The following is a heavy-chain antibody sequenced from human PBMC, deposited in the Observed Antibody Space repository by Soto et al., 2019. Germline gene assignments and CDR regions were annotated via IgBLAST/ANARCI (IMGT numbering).Heavy chain of an antibody. CDR2: INCNGGTT. CDR3: ARWVSLTRLGS. J-gene: IGHJ5*01. CDR1: GFSFSNCA. Sequence: EVLLVESGGDLVQPGGSLRLSCAASGFSFSNCAMHWVRQAPGKGLEYVSAINCNGGTTYYANSVKGRFTISRDNSRNTLYLQVGNLRAEDTALYYCARWVSLTRLGSRGQGTLVSVSS. D-gene: IGHD3-3*01. V-gene: IGHV3-64*01.